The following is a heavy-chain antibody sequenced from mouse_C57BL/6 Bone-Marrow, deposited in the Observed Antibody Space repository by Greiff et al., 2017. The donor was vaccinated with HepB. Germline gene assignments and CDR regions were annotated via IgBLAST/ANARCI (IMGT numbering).Heavy chain of an antibody. CDR3: ARILRPDY. Sequence: QVQLQQSGAELVKPGASVKLSCKASGYTFTSYWMQWVKQRPGQGLQWIGEIDPSDSYTNYNQKFKGKATLTVDTSSSTAYMQLSSLTSEDSAVYYCARILRPDYWGQGTTLTVSS. V-gene: IGHV1-50*01. J-gene: IGHJ2*01. CDR1: GYTFTSYW. CDR2: IDPSDSYT. D-gene: IGHD1-1*01.